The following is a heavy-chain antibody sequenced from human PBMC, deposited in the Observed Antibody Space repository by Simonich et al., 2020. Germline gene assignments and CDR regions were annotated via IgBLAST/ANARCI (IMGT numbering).Heavy chain of an antibody. CDR3: ARGIVGASGAFDI. D-gene: IGHD1-26*01. V-gene: IGHV3-21*01. CDR1: GFTFSRYS. Sequence: EVQLVESGGGLVKPGGSLRLSCAASGFTFSRYSMNWVRQAPGKGLDWVSSISSRSSYIYYADSVKGRFTISRDNAKNSLYLQMNSLRAEDTAVYYCARGIVGASGAFDIWGQGTMVTVSS. J-gene: IGHJ3*02. CDR2: ISSRSSYI.